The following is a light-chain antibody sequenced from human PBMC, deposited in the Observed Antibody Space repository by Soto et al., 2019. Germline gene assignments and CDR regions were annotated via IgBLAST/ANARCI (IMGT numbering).Light chain of an antibody. V-gene: IGKV1-39*01. CDR2: AAS. CDR3: QQSYSTPYT. CDR1: QTINSY. J-gene: IGKJ2*01. Sequence: DIQMTQSPSSLSASVGDRVTITCRASQTINSYLNWYQRNPGKAPKLLIYAASSLQGGVPSRFSGSGSETDFTLTISSLQPEDFATYYCQQSYSTPYTFGQGTELEI.